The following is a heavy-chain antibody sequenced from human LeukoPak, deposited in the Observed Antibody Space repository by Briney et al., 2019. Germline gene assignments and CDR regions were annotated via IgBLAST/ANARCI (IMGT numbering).Heavy chain of an antibody. V-gene: IGHV4-59*12. J-gene: IGHJ6*02. CDR1: GGSIIGYY. Sequence: SETLSLTCTVSGGSIIGYYLSWIRQPPGKGLEWIGTLYYSGSTNYNPSLKSRVTISVETSKNQFSLTLSSVTAADTAVYYCARYANSPYYYYAMDVWGQGTTVTVSS. CDR3: ARYANSPYYYYAMDV. D-gene: IGHD4/OR15-4a*01. CDR2: LYYSGST.